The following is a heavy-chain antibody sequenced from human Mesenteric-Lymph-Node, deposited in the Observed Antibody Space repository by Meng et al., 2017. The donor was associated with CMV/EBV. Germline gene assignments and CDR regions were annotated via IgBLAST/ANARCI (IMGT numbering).Heavy chain of an antibody. CDR1: GFTFSSYD. CDR3: AKHAYDWSAYLLPKYYGLDF. CDR2: IGTAGDT. J-gene: IGHJ6*02. D-gene: IGHD3-3*01. V-gene: IGHV3-13*03. Sequence: GESLKISCAACGFTFSSYDMHWVRQATGKGLEWVSAIGTAGDTYYPGSVKGQFTISRDNSKSTLYLEMSSLRAEDTAVYYCAKHAYDWSAYLLPKYYGLDFWGLGTTVTVSS.